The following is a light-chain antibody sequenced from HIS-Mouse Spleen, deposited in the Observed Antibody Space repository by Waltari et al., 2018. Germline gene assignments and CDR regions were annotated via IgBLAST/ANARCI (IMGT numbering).Light chain of an antibody. V-gene: IGLV3-21*03. J-gene: IGLJ1*01. Sequence: SYVLTQPPSVSVAPGKTARITCGGNNIGSKSVHWYQQKQGQAPVRVVYGDSDRPSGIPWRFSGTNAGNAATLTVSRVEAGDEADYYCQVWDSSSDHPYVFGTGTKVTVL. CDR1: NIGSKS. CDR2: GDS. CDR3: QVWDSSSDHPYV.